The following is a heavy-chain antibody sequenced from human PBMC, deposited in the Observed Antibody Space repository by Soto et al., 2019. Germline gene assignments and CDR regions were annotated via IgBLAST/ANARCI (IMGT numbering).Heavy chain of an antibody. V-gene: IGHV4-59*08. CDR2: IKYSGST. D-gene: IGHD2-2*01. CDR1: GCTISSFD. J-gene: IGHJ4*02. CDR3: ARLLRYCSSTSCSYYFDF. Sequence: WVTLCLTCTVAGCTISSFDGSWIRQPPGKGQKRIGYIKYSGSTNYNPSLKSRVTISVDTSKNQFSLKLSSVTAADTAVYFCARLLRYCSSTSCSYYFDFWGQGTLVTVSS.